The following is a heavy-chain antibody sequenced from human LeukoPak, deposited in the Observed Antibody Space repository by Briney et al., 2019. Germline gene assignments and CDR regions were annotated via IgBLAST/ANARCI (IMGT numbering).Heavy chain of an antibody. V-gene: IGHV4-61*02. CDR2: IYTSGST. CDR1: GGSISSGSYY. D-gene: IGHD4-11*01. J-gene: IGHJ6*03. CDR3: ARDTTTDLYYYYYMDV. Sequence: SETLCLTCTVSGGSISSGSYYWSWIRQPAGKGLEWIGRIYTSGSTNYNPSLKSRVTISVDTSKNQFSLKLSSVTAADTAVYYCARDTTTDLYYYYYMDVWGKGTTVTVSS.